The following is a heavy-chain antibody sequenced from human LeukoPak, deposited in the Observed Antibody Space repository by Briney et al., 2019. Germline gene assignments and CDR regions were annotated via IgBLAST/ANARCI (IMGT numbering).Heavy chain of an antibody. J-gene: IGHJ4*02. CDR1: GFTFSSYA. V-gene: IGHV3-23*01. CDR3: AKARVLRYFDWFFDY. CDR2: ISGSGGST. D-gene: IGHD3-9*01. Sequence: KPGGSLRLSCAASGFTFSSYAMSWVRQAPGKGLEWVSTISGSGGSTSYADSVKGRSTISRDNSKNTLYLQMNSLRAEDTAVYYCAKARVLRYFDWFFDYWGQGTLVTVSS.